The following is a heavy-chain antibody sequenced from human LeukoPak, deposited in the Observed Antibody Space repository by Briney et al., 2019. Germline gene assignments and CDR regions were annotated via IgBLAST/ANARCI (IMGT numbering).Heavy chain of an antibody. J-gene: IGHJ4*02. CDR3: ARALPILTGLDHHGH. Sequence: ASVXXXCXAXGXTFTTXXXXWVXXXPXXXXEXXXXISAYNGNTNYAQKLQGRVAMTIDTSTSTAYMELRSLRSDDTAVYYCARALPILTGLDHHGHWGQGTLVTVSS. V-gene: IGHV1-18*01. D-gene: IGHD3-9*01. CDR2: ISAYNGNT. CDR1: GXTFTTXX.